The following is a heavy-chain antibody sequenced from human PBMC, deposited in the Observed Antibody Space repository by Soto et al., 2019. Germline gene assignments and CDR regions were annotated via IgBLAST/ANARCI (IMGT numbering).Heavy chain of an antibody. CDR3: ARTYSSSWYWNFDY. V-gene: IGHV4-39*01. D-gene: IGHD6-13*01. J-gene: IGHJ4*02. CDR2: IYYSGST. CDR1: GGSISSSSYY. Sequence: PSETLSLTCTVSGGSISSSSYYWGWIRQPPGKGLEWIGSIYYSGSTYYNPSLKSRVTISVDTSKNQYSLKLSPVTAADTAVYYCARTYSSSWYWNFDYWGQGTLVTVSS.